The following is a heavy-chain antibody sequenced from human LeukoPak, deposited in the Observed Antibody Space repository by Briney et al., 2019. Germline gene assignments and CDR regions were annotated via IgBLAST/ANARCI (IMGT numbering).Heavy chain of an antibody. CDR2: INPNSGGT. Sequence: GASVKVSCKASGYTFTGYYMHWVRQAPGQGLEWMGWINPNSGGTNYAQKFQGRVTMTRDTSISAAYMELSRLRSDDTAVYYCARVPLDGYAHSYWGQGTLVTVSS. CDR3: ARVPLDGYAHSY. J-gene: IGHJ4*02. CDR1: GYTFTGYY. V-gene: IGHV1-2*02. D-gene: IGHD5-18*01.